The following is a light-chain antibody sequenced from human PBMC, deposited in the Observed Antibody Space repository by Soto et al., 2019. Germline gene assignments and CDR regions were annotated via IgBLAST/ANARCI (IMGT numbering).Light chain of an antibody. CDR3: QSYDNSLSGSRV. CDR2: ADT. V-gene: IGLV1-40*01. J-gene: IGLJ3*02. Sequence: QSVLTQPPSVSGAPGQRVTISCTGSSSNIGTGYLVHWYQQIPGTAPKLLIYADTNRPSGVPDRFSGSKSGMSASLAITGLQAADEANYYCQSYDNSLSGSRVFGGGTKLTVL. CDR1: SSNIGTGYL.